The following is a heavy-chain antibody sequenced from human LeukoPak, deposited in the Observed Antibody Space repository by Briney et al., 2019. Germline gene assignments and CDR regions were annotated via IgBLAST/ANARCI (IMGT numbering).Heavy chain of an antibody. CDR1: GGTFSSYA. J-gene: IGHJ6*02. Sequence: SVKVFCKASGGTFSSYAISWVRQAPGQGLEWMGGIIPIFGTANYAQKFQGRVTITADESTSTAYMELSSLRSEDTAVYYCARAVRLLWFGEPYYYYGMDVWAKGPRSPSP. CDR2: IIPIFGTA. CDR3: ARAVRLLWFGEPYYYYGMDV. D-gene: IGHD3-10*01. V-gene: IGHV1-69*13.